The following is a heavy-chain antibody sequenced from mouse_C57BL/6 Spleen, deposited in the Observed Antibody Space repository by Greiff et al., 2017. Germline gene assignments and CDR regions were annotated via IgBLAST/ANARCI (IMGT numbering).Heavy chain of an antibody. CDR1: GFNIKDDY. J-gene: IGHJ2*01. V-gene: IGHV14-4*01. CDR3: TTGTLTDY. Sequence: EVQLKQSGAELVRPGASVKLSCTASGFNIKDDYMHWVKQRPEQGLEWIGWIDPENGDTEYASKFQGKATITADTSSNTAYLQLSSLTSEDTAVYYCTTGTLTDYWSQGTTQTVSS. D-gene: IGHD4-1*01. CDR2: IDPENGDT.